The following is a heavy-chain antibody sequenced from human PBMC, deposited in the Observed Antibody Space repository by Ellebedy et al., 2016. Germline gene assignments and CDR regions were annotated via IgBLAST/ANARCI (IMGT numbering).Heavy chain of an antibody. J-gene: IGHJ5*02. D-gene: IGHD3-10*01. CDR3: VRWASGSSRPNWFDP. CDR2: INPADSDT. CDR1: GYSFTSYW. Sequence: GGSLRLSXEGSGYSFTSYWIGWVRQMPAKGLEWMGIINPADSDTRYSPSFQGQVTISVDKSIRTAYLQCSSLKASDTAMYYCVRWASGSSRPNWFDPWGQGTLVTVSS. V-gene: IGHV5-51*01.